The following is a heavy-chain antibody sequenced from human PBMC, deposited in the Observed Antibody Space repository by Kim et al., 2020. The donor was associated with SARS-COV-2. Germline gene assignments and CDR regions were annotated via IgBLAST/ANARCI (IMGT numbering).Heavy chain of an antibody. CDR3: ARDSSMAGYPHFDP. V-gene: IGHV4-59*01. CDR1: GGSISNYY. J-gene: IGHJ5*02. CDR2: IYYSCST. D-gene: IGHD6-19*01. Sequence: SETLSLTCTVSGGSISNYYWSWIRQPPGKGLEWIGYIYYSCSTNYSPSLKIRVTISVDTSKNQFSLKLSSVTAADTAVYYCARDSSMAGYPHFDPWGQGTLVTVSS.